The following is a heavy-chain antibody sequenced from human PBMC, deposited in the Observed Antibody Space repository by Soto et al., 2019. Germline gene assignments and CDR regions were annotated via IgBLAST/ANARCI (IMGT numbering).Heavy chain of an antibody. D-gene: IGHD3-16*02. J-gene: IGHJ4*02. CDR2: INHSGST. CDR1: GGSFSGYY. V-gene: IGHV4-34*01. Sequence: PSETLSLTCAVYGGSFSGYYWSWIRQPPGKGLEWIGEINHSGSTNYNPSLKSRVTISVDTSKNQFSLKLSSVTAADTAVYYCARAIAPFDYWGQGTLVTVS. CDR3: ARAIAPFDY.